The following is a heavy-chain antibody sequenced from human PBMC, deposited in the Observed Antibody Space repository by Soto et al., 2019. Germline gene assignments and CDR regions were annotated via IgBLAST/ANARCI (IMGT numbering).Heavy chain of an antibody. D-gene: IGHD6-19*01. Sequence: PSQTLSLTCAISGDSVSSNSAAWNWIRQSPSRGLEWLGRTYYRSKWYNDYAVSVKSRITINPDTSKNQFSLQLNSVTPEDTAVYYCARDSSSSGWYGGYNSMDVWGPGTPAAVSS. V-gene: IGHV6-1*01. CDR3: ARDSSSSGWYGGYNSMDV. CDR2: TYYRSKWYN. J-gene: IGHJ6*02. CDR1: GDSVSSNSAA.